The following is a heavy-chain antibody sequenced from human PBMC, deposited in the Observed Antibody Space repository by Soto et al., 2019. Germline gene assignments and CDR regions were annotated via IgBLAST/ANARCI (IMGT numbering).Heavy chain of an antibody. CDR1: GGTFSSYA. CDR3: ASGSLSNRYCSGGSCYETVGMDV. CDR2: IIPIFGTA. D-gene: IGHD2-15*01. J-gene: IGHJ6*02. Sequence: SVKVSCKASGGTFSSYAISWVRQAPGQGLEWMGGIIPIFGTANYAQKFQGRVTITADESTSTAYMELSSLRSEDTAVYYCASGSLSNRYCSGGSCYETVGMDVWGQGTTVTVSS. V-gene: IGHV1-69*13.